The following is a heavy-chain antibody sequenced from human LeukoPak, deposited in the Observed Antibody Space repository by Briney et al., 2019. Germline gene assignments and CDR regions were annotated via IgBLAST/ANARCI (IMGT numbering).Heavy chain of an antibody. V-gene: IGHV3-48*04. Sequence: GGSLRLSCAASGFTFSSYSMNWVRQAPGKGLEWVSYISSSGSTIYYADSVKGRFTISRDNAKNSLYLQMNSLRTEDTALYYCAKDLGYSSGWSFDYWGQGTLVTVSS. J-gene: IGHJ4*02. D-gene: IGHD6-19*01. CDR3: AKDLGYSSGWSFDY. CDR2: ISSSGSTI. CDR1: GFTFSSYS.